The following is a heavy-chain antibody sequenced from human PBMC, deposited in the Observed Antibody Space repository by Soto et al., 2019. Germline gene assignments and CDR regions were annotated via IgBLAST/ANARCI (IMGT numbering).Heavy chain of an antibody. CDR2: IIPIFGTA. D-gene: IGHD3-22*01. CDR3: ARDQGGDDSSGYYYVFDY. Sequence: QVQLVQSGAEVKKPGSSGKVSCKASGGTFSSYAISWVRQAPGQGLEWMGGIIPIFGTANYAQKFQGRVTITADESTSTAYMELSSLRSEDTAVYYCARDQGGDDSSGYYYVFDYWGQGTLVTVSS. V-gene: IGHV1-69*01. J-gene: IGHJ4*02. CDR1: GGTFSSYA.